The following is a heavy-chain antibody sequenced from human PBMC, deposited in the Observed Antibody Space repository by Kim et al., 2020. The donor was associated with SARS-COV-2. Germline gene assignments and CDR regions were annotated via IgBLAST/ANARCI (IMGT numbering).Heavy chain of an antibody. V-gene: IGHV4-31*02. Sequence: SLKSRVTISVDTSKNQFSLKLSSVTAADTAVYYCARGVVEVTTWGGTFDYWGQGTLVTVSS. D-gene: IGHD4-17*01. J-gene: IGHJ4*02. CDR3: ARGVVEVTTWGGTFDY.